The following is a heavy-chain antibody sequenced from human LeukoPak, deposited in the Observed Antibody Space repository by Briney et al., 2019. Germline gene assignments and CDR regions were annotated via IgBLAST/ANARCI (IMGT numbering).Heavy chain of an antibody. CDR2: INPSGGTT. D-gene: IGHD2-21*02. V-gene: IGHV1-46*01. CDR3: ARDRGYCGGDCYRDY. CDR1: GYTFTSYH. J-gene: IGHJ4*02. Sequence: ASVKVSCKASGYTFTSYHMHWVRQAPGQGLEWMGIINPSGGTTNYAQKFRGRVTMTRDMSTSTVYMELSSLRSEDTAVYYCARDRGYCGGDCYRDYWGQGTLVTVSS.